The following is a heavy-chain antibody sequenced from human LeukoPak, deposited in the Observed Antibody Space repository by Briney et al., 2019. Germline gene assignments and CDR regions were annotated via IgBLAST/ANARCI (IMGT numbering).Heavy chain of an antibody. V-gene: IGHV3-30*02. CDR2: IRYDGSNK. CDR3: AILAAAGFDY. D-gene: IGHD6-13*01. Sequence: GGSLRLSCAASGFTCSSDGRHGVRQAPGKGLEWVAFIRYDGSNKYYADSVKGRFTISRDNSKNTLYLQMNSLRAEDTAVYYCAILAAAGFDYRSQGTLVTVSS. CDR1: GFTCSSDG. J-gene: IGHJ4*02.